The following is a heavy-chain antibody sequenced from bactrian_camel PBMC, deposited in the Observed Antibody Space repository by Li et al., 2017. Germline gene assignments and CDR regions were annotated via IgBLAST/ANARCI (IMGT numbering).Heavy chain of an antibody. V-gene: IGHV3S53*01. Sequence: HVQLVESGGGSVQAGGSLKISCAMAGYDKCSIDEWYRQNPGEKREFVSAIDSDDSARYSESVKGRFTISRDSAKNTTYLQMVSLRPEDTATYYCKANCIGDRQYEQWADRFGYWGEGTQVTVS. CDR3: KANCIGDRQYEQWADRFGY. CDR2: IDSDDSA. D-gene: IGHD1*01. CDR1: GYDKCSIDE. J-gene: IGHJ6*01.